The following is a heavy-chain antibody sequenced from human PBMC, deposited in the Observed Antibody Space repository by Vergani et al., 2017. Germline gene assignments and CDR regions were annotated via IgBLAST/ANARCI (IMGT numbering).Heavy chain of an antibody. D-gene: IGHD6-19*01. CDR1: GGTFSSYA. J-gene: IGHJ6*02. Sequence: QVQLVQSGAEVKKPGSSVKVSCKASGGTFSSYAISWVRQAPGQGLEWMGRIIPIFGTANYAQKFQGRVTITADESTSTAYMELSSLRSEDTAVYYCARAVASSGWYGYYYYYYCMDVWGQGTTVTVSS. V-gene: IGHV1-69*13. CDR3: ARAVASSGWYGYYYYYYCMDV. CDR2: IIPIFGTA.